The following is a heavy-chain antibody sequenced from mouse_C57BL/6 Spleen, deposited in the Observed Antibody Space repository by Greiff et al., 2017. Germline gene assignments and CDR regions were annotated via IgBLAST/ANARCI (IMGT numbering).Heavy chain of an antibody. CDR2: IRNKANGYTT. Sequence: EVMLVESGGGLVQPGGSLSLSCAASGFTFTDYYMSWVRQPPGKALEWLGFIRNKANGYTTEYSASVKGRFTISRDNSKSILYLQMNDLGAEDIATYDCARYTPYYGNPYGYFDVWGTGTTVTVSS. CDR3: ARYTPYYGNPYGYFDV. J-gene: IGHJ1*03. CDR1: GFTFTDYY. V-gene: IGHV7-3*01. D-gene: IGHD2-10*01.